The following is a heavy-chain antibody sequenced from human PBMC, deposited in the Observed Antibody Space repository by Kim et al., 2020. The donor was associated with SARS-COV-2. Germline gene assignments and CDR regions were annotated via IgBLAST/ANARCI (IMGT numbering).Heavy chain of an antibody. V-gene: IGHV4-39*01. Sequence: RKSRVTISVDTYKNQFSLKLGSVTAADTAVYYCARGSGTLAYYYYYGMDVWGQGTTVTVSS. D-gene: IGHD3-10*01. J-gene: IGHJ6*02. CDR3: ARGSGTLAYYYYYGMDV.